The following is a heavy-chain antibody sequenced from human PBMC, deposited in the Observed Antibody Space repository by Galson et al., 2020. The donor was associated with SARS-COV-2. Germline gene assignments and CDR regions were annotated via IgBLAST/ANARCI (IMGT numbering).Heavy chain of an antibody. V-gene: IGHV3-66*02. J-gene: IGHJ6*03. CDR2: IYSGGST. D-gene: IGHD2-2*01. Sequence: GESLKISCAASGFTVSSNYMSWVRQAPGKGLEWVSVIYSGGSTYYADSVKGRFTISRDNSKNTLYLQMNSLRAEDTAVYYCARSLRDIVVVPAAGYMDVWGKGTTVTVSS. CDR1: GFTVSSNY. CDR3: ARSLRDIVVVPAAGYMDV.